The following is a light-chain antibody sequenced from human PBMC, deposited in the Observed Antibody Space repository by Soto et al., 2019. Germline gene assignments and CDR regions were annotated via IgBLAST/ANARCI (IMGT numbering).Light chain of an antibody. Sequence: DIQMTQSPSSLSASVGDRVTITCRASQSIDMYLSWYQQKPGKAPKLLIYGASTLQTGVPSRFSGSGFGTDFTLTINSLQPEDFATYFCQQSYHSSRTFGQGTKLEIK. CDR3: QQSYHSSRT. CDR1: QSIDMY. J-gene: IGKJ2*01. V-gene: IGKV1-39*01. CDR2: GAS.